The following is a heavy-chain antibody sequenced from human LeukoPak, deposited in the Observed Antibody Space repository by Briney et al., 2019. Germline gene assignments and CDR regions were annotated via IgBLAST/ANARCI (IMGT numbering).Heavy chain of an antibody. Sequence: ASVKVSCKASGYTFTRYGISWVRQAPGLRLELMGWISAYNGNTNYAQKLQGRVTMTTDTSTSTAYMELRSLRSDDTAVYYCARVVGEWYYFDYWGQGTLVTVSS. D-gene: IGHD3-3*01. CDR1: GYTFTRYG. CDR2: ISAYNGNT. CDR3: ARVVGEWYYFDY. V-gene: IGHV1-18*01. J-gene: IGHJ4*02.